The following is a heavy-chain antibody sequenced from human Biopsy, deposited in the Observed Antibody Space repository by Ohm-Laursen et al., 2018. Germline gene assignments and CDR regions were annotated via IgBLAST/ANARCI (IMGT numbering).Heavy chain of an antibody. CDR3: VSFGINWGLSY. Sequence: SLRLSCTASGFGFDTSWMYWVRQAPGKGLDWVSLIKSDGLIISYADSVKGRFTVSRDNAKNTLFLQMNSLSTEDTAVYYCVSFGINWGLSYWGQGILVTVAS. J-gene: IGHJ4*02. CDR2: IKSDGLII. V-gene: IGHV3-74*01. D-gene: IGHD7-27*01. CDR1: GFGFDTSW.